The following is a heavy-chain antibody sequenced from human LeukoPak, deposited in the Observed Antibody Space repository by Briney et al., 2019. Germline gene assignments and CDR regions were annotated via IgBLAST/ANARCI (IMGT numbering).Heavy chain of an antibody. D-gene: IGHD4-17*01. V-gene: IGHV4-59*01. CDR3: ARVDDYGDSNIFDY. Sequence: PSETLSLTCTVAGGSISIYYWSWIRQPPGKGLEWIGYIYYSGSTNYNPSLKSRVTISVDTSKNQFSLKLSSVTAADTAVYYCARVDDYGDSNIFDYWGQGTLVTVSS. CDR2: IYYSGST. J-gene: IGHJ4*02. CDR1: GGSISIYY.